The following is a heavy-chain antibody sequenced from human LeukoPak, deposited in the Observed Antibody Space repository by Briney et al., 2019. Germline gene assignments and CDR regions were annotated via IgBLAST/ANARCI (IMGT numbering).Heavy chain of an antibody. D-gene: IGHD5-18*01. V-gene: IGHV3-23*01. CDR1: GFTFSSYA. CDR2: ISGSGGST. Sequence: GGSLRLSCAASGFTFSSYAMSWVRQAPGKGLEWVSAISGSGGSTYYADSVKGRFTISRDNSKNTLYLQMHSLRAEDTAVYYCAKSIGYSYGSTAWGQGTLVTVSS. J-gene: IGHJ5*02. CDR3: AKSIGYSYGSTA.